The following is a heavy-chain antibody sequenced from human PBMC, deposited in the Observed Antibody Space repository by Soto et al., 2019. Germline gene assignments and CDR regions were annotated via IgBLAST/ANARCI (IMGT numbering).Heavy chain of an antibody. J-gene: IGHJ6*02. D-gene: IGHD2-21*02. V-gene: IGHV3-21*01. CDR2: IGRRSDI. CDR1: GFSFSTYS. CDR3: AREETAWPLAYGLDV. Sequence: GGSLRLSCEASGFSFSTYSMHWVRQAAGKGLEWVSSIGRRSDIYYADSVKGRFTISRDNAKYSVSLQMNSLRDEDTAVYYCAREETAWPLAYGLDVWGQGTTVTVSS.